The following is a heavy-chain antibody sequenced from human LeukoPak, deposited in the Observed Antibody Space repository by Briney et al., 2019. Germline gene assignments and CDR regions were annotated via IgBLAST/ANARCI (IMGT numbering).Heavy chain of an antibody. Sequence: SPSETLSLTCTVSGGSISSYYWSWIRQPPGKGLEWIGYIYYSGSTNYNPSLKSRVTISVDTSKNQFSLKLSSVTAADTAVYYCARASMVRGVIMFHNWFDPWGQGTLVTVSS. CDR1: GGSISSYY. CDR2: IYYSGST. CDR3: ARASMVRGVIMFHNWFDP. V-gene: IGHV4-59*12. D-gene: IGHD3-10*01. J-gene: IGHJ5*02.